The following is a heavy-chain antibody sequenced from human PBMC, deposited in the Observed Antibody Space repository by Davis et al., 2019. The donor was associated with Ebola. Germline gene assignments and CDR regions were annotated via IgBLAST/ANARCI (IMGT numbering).Heavy chain of an antibody. CDR3: ARGGIAVAGPDY. V-gene: IGHV4-59*01. J-gene: IGHJ4*02. D-gene: IGHD6-19*01. Sequence: MPSETLSLTCTVSGGSISSYYWSWIRQPPGKGLEWIGYIYYSGSTNCNPSLKSRVTISVDTSKNQFSLKLSSVTAADTAAYYCARGGIAVAGPDYWGQGTLVTVSS. CDR1: GGSISSYY. CDR2: IYYSGST.